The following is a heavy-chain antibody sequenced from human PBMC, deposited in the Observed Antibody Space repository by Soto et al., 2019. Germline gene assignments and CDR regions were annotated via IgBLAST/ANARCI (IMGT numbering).Heavy chain of an antibody. Sequence: QVQLQESGPGLVRPSGTLSLTCAVSSGSISSINWWNWVRQPPGKGLEWIGEIYHSGSTNSNPSLKSRVTISLDKSKNQFSLKLSSVTAADTAMYYCARLWVYGDYGPAFDIWGQGTMVTVSA. V-gene: IGHV4-4*02. CDR3: ARLWVYGDYGPAFDI. D-gene: IGHD4-17*01. CDR2: IYHSGST. J-gene: IGHJ3*02. CDR1: SGSISSINW.